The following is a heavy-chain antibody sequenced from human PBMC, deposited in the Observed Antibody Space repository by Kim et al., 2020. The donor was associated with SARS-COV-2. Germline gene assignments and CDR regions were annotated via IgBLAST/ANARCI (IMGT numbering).Heavy chain of an antibody. D-gene: IGHD6-19*01. J-gene: IGHJ5*02. V-gene: IGHV3-7*01. CDR3: ARESGGQGGWFDP. Sequence: YVDSVKGRFTIPRNNAMNSLYQQMHSLRAEDAAVYYCARESGGQGGWFDPWGQGTLVTVSS.